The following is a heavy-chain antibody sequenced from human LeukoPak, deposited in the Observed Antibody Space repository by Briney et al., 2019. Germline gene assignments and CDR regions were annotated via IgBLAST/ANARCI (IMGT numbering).Heavy chain of an antibody. CDR1: GYTFTIYY. Sequence: ASVTVSFTASGYTFTIYYMHWVRQAPGQGLEWMGWINPNSGGTNNAKKFQGRVTMNRETTNRTAYMEMKRLRADDTAVYYCARDRDYGSGIFDYWGQGTLVTVSS. CDR3: ARDRDYGSGIFDY. CDR2: INPNSGGT. J-gene: IGHJ4*02. D-gene: IGHD3-10*01. V-gene: IGHV1-2*02.